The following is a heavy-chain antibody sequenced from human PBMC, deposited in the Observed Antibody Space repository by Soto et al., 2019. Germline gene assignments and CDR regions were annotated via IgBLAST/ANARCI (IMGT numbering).Heavy chain of an antibody. J-gene: IGHJ4*02. CDR2: ISAYNGNT. V-gene: IGHV1-18*04. CDR1: AYTFTIYR. CDR3: AIVGRNYGGEFDY. Sequence: GSVKVSCKPSAYTFTIYRISWVRQAPGQGLEWMGWISAYNGNTNYSQKFQGRVTITRDTSASTAYMELSSLRSDATAAYYCAIVGRNYGGEFDYWRQGTL. D-gene: IGHD1-26*01.